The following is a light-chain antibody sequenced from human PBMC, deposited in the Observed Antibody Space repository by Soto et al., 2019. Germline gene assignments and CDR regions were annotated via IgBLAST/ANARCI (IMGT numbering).Light chain of an antibody. Sequence: DFPMTPSPSSLSASLGESVTIXXRASKSISGYLNWYQKKPGNATKILIYAASSLHSGVPSRCSGSGSGTDFTLTISSLQPEDFANYYCQRYYSTPTFGQGTKVEIK. J-gene: IGKJ1*01. CDR3: QRYYSTPT. CDR2: AAS. CDR1: KSISGY. V-gene: IGKV1-39*01.